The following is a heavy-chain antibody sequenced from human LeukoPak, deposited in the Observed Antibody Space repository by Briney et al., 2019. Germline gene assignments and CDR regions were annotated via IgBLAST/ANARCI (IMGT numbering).Heavy chain of an antibody. Sequence: SGTLSLTCAVSGGSISSSNWWSWVRQPPGKGLEWIGEIYHSGSTNYNPSLKSRVTISVDKSKNQFSLKLSSVTAADTAVYYCARDPYYDSSGYYPSRGYYYYGMDVWGQGTTVTVSS. CDR3: ARDPYYDSSGYYPSRGYYYYGMDV. CDR1: GGSISSSNW. V-gene: IGHV4-4*02. J-gene: IGHJ6*02. CDR2: IYHSGST. D-gene: IGHD3-22*01.